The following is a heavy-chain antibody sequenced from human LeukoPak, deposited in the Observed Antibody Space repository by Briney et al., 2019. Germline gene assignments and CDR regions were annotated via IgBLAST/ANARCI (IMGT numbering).Heavy chain of an antibody. V-gene: IGHV3-23*01. CDR2: ISGNGGGT. D-gene: IGHD2-15*01. Sequence: PGGSLRLSCAASGFSFSSYLMSWVRQAPGKGLEWVSTISGNGGGTYYADSVKGRFTISGDNSKNTLYLQMNSLRAEDRALYYCARRLCSGGSCSSFNYWGQGTLGTVSS. J-gene: IGHJ4*02. CDR1: GFSFSSYL. CDR3: ARRLCSGGSCSSFNY.